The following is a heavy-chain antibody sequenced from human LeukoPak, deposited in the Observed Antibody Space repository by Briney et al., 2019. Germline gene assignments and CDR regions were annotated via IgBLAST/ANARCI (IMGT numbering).Heavy chain of an antibody. Sequence: PGGSLRLSCAASGFTFSSYAMHWVRQAPGKGLEWVAVISYDGSNKYYADSVKGRFTISRDNSKNTLFLQMNSLRAEDTAVYYCARAPYYPYGPGDYWGRGTLVTVSS. CDR1: GFTFSSYA. D-gene: IGHD3-10*01. CDR2: ISYDGSNK. CDR3: ARAPYYPYGPGDY. V-gene: IGHV3-30*04. J-gene: IGHJ4*02.